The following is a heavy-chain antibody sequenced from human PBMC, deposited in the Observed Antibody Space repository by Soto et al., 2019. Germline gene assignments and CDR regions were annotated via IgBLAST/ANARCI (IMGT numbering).Heavy chain of an antibody. D-gene: IGHD3-10*01. J-gene: IGHJ4*02. Sequence: QVQLVQSGAEVKKPGASVKVSCKASGYTFTSYGISWVRQAHGQGLEGMGWISAYNGNTNYAQKLQGRVTMTTDTSTSTAYMELRSLRSDDTAVYYCARGSITMVRGVMDDYWGQGTLVTVSS. V-gene: IGHV1-18*01. CDR1: GYTFTSYG. CDR3: ARGSITMVRGVMDDY. CDR2: ISAYNGNT.